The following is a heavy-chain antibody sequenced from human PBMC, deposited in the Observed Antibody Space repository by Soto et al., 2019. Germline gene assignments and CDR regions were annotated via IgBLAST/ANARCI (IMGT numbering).Heavy chain of an antibody. D-gene: IGHD3-10*01. J-gene: IGHJ6*02. Sequence: VQLVESGGGVVQPGRSLRLSFAASGLTFSSYGMHWVRQAPGKGLEWVAVISYDGSNKYYADSVKGRFTISRDNSKNTLYLQMNSLRAEDTAVYYCAKDNGGFWESPPDGMDVWGQGTTVTVSS. CDR1: GLTFSSYG. CDR2: ISYDGSNK. CDR3: AKDNGGFWESPPDGMDV. V-gene: IGHV3-30*18.